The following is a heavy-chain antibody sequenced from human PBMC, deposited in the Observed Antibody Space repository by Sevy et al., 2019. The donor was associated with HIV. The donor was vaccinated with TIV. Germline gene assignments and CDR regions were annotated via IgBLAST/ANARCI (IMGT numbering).Heavy chain of an antibody. V-gene: IGHV4-39*02. J-gene: IGHJ4*02. CDR1: GDSIISNIHY. CDR2: IYYTGRT. D-gene: IGHD6-13*01. CDR3: AREGPRIAQFDY. Sequence: SETLSLTCTVSGDSIISNIHYWGWIRQSPGKGLEWIGSIYYTGRTYYSPSLKSRVTVSIDTSKNQFSLKLRSVTAADTAVYYCAREGPRIAQFDYWGQGTLVTVSS.